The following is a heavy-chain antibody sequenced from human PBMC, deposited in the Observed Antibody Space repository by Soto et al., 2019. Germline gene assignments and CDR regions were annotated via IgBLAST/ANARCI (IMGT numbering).Heavy chain of an antibody. V-gene: IGHV4-39*01. CDR2: IYYSGST. D-gene: IGHD4-4*01. CDR1: SGSILCSISF. CDR3: ARHPSNFWFDP. J-gene: IGHJ5*02. Sequence: SDTLSRTSTITSGSILCSISFRGWIRQPPGKGLEWIGSIYYSGSTYYNPSLKSRVTVSVDTSKNQFSLKLSSVTAADTAVYYCARHPSNFWFDPWGQGTLVTVS.